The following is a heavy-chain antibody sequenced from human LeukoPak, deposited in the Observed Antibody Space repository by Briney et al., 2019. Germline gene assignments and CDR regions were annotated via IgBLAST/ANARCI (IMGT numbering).Heavy chain of an antibody. D-gene: IGHD3-16*02. CDR1: GFTFSSYA. CDR3: AKDIMITFGGVIVIPRGPFDY. V-gene: IGHV3-23*01. J-gene: IGHJ4*02. Sequence: GGSLRLSCAASGFTFSSYAKSWVRQAPGKGLEWVSAISGSGGSTYYADSVKGRFTISRDNSKNTLYLQMNSLRAEDTALYYCAKDIMITFGGVIVIPRGPFDYWGQGTLVTVSS. CDR2: ISGSGGST.